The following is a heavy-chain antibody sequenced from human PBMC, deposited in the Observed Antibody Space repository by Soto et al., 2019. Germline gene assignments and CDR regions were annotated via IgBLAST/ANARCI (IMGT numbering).Heavy chain of an antibody. CDR3: ARGLIAAAVLFDP. Sequence: ETLSLTCTVSGGSVSSGSYYWSWIRQPPGKGLEWIGYIYYSGSTNYNPSLKSRVTISVDTSKNQFSLKLSSVTAADTAVYYCARGLIAAAVLFDPWGQGTLVTVS. V-gene: IGHV4-61*01. D-gene: IGHD6-13*01. CDR2: IYYSGST. J-gene: IGHJ5*02. CDR1: GGSVSSGSYY.